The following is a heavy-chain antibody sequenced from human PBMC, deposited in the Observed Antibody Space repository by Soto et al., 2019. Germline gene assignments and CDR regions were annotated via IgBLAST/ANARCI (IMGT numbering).Heavy chain of an antibody. J-gene: IGHJ6*02. CDR3: AKGVYGSGSQHTYYYYGMEV. Sequence: PGGSLRLSCTSSGFTFSSYAMSWVRQTPVKGLEWVSAISGSGGSTYYADSVKGRFTISRDNSKNTLYLQMNSLRAEDTAVYYCAKGVYGSGSQHTYYYYGMEVWGQGTTVTVSS. V-gene: IGHV3-23*01. D-gene: IGHD3-10*01. CDR2: ISGSGGST. CDR1: GFTFSSYA.